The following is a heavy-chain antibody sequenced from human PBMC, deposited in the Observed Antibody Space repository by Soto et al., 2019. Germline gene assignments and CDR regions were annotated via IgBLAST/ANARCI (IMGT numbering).Heavy chain of an antibody. CDR3: ARDHRGYSYGYQFQSLDYYYGMDV. J-gene: IGHJ6*02. D-gene: IGHD5-18*01. Sequence: NPSETLSLTCTVSGGSISSGGYYWSWIRQHPGKGLEWIGYIYYSGSTYYNPSLKSRVTISVDTSKNQFSLKLSSVTAADTAVYYCARDHRGYSYGYQFQSLDYYYGMDVWGQGTTVTVSS. V-gene: IGHV4-31*03. CDR2: IYYSGST. CDR1: GGSISSGGYY.